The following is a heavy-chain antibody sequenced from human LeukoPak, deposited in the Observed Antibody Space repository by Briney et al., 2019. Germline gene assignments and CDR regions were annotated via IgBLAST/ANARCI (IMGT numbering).Heavy chain of an antibody. V-gene: IGHV1-69*01. Sequence: GSSVKVSCKASGGTFSSYAISWVRQAPGQGLEWMGGIIPIFGTPNYAQKFQGRVTITADESTNTAYMELSSLRSEDTAVYYCARDPGYRSGASCYNWFDPWGQGTLVTVSS. D-gene: IGHD2-15*01. J-gene: IGHJ5*02. CDR2: IIPIFGTP. CDR3: ARDPGYRSGASCYNWFDP. CDR1: GGTFSSYA.